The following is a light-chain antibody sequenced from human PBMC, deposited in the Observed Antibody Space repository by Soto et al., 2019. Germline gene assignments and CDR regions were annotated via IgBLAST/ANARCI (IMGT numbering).Light chain of an antibody. Sequence: QSALTQPASVSGSPGQSITISCSGTSTDVGHPYNYVSWYQQYPGKAPKLLIFGVSNRPSGISGRFSGSKSGNTASLTISGLQPEDEADYYCCSFAGSDTVIFGGGTKLTVL. CDR3: CSFAGSDTVI. J-gene: IGLJ2*01. V-gene: IGLV2-14*03. CDR1: STDVGHPYNY. CDR2: GVS.